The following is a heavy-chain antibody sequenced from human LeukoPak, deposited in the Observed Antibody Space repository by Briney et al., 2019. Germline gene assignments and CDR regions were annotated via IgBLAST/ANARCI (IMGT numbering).Heavy chain of an antibody. CDR2: INPNSGGT. J-gene: IGHJ4*02. V-gene: IGHV1-2*02. CDR3: ARSRVWGSYRYTFDY. CDR1: GYTFTGYY. Sequence: GESLKISCKASGYTFTGYYMHWVRQAPGQGLEWMGWINPNSGGTNYAQKFQGRVTMTRDTSISTAYMELSRLRSDDTAVYYCARSRVWGSYRYTFDYWGQGTLVTVSS. D-gene: IGHD3-16*02.